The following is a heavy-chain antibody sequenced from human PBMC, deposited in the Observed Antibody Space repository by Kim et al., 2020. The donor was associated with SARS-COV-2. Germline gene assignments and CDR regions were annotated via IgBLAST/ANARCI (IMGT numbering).Heavy chain of an antibody. CDR3: ARTGSGRGNYFDY. CDR2: ISSRGMTK. CDR1: GFTFSSYE. V-gene: IGHV3-48*03. D-gene: IGHD2-15*01. J-gene: IGHJ4*02. Sequence: GGSLRLSCAASGFTFSSYEMNWVRQAPGKGLEWVSYISSRGMTKYYADSVKGRFTISRDNAKNSVYLQMNSLRAEDTAVYYCARTGSGRGNYFDYWGQGLLFTVSS.